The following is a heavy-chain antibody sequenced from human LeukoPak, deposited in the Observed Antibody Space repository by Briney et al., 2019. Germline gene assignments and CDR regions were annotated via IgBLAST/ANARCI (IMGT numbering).Heavy chain of an antibody. CDR1: GGSISSYY. V-gene: IGHV4-59*08. Sequence: SETLSLTCTVSGGSISSYYWNWIRQPPGKGLEWIGCIYYSGSTNYNPSLKSRVTISVDTSKNQFSLKLSSVTAADTAVYYCARQLATYYGSGSHYWYFDLWGRGTLVTVSS. CDR3: ARQLATYYGSGSHYWYFDL. CDR2: IYYSGST. J-gene: IGHJ2*01. D-gene: IGHD3-10*01.